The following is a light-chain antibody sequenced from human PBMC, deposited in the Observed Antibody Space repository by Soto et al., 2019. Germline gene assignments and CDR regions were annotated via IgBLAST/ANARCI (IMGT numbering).Light chain of an antibody. CDR1: QSVSSNY. V-gene: IGKV3-20*01. CDR3: HQYGNSPLT. J-gene: IGKJ4*01. Sequence: ESVLTQSPGTLSLSPGERATLSCRASQSVSSNYLAWYQQKPGQAPRLLIYGVSTRATGIPDRFSASGSGTDFTLTISRLEPEDFALYYCHQYGNSPLTFGGGTRLEIK. CDR2: GVS.